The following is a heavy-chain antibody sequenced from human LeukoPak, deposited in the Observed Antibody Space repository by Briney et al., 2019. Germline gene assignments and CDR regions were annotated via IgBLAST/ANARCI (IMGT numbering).Heavy chain of an antibody. D-gene: IGHD2-2*01. CDR3: ARALGAPDQLLGTHYYGMDV. Sequence: SSVNVSFKGSVGTFSSYAISWVRQARGQGLEWVGGIIPMLCTGNYAQKLQGRVTITADESTSTAYMELSSLRSEDTAVYYCARALGAPDQLLGTHYYGMDVWGKGTTVTVSS. CDR1: VGTFSSYA. J-gene: IGHJ6*04. V-gene: IGHV1-69*01. CDR2: IIPMLCTG.